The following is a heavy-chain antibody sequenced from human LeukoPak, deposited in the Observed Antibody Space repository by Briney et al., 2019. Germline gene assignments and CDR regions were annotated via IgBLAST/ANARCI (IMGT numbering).Heavy chain of an antibody. CDR3: AALRCSGGSCYPTRGY. CDR2: IVVGSGNT. J-gene: IGHJ4*02. V-gene: IGHV1-58*02. Sequence: SVKVSCKASGFTFTSSAMQWVRQARGQRLEWIGWIVVGSGNTNYAQKFQERVTITRDMSTSTAYMELSSLRSEDTAVYYCAALRCSGGSCYPTRGYSGQGTLVTVSS. CDR1: GFTFTSSA. D-gene: IGHD2-15*01.